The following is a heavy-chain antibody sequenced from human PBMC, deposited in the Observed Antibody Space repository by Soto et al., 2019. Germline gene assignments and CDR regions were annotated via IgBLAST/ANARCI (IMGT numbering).Heavy chain of an antibody. V-gene: IGHV3-48*01. CDR1: GFTFSSYS. CDR2: IRSSGSAI. CDR3: ATPSGSPGAFDI. D-gene: IGHD5-12*01. Sequence: PGGSLRLSCAASGFTFSSYSMNWVRQAPGKGLEWISYIRSSGSAIYYADSVKGRFTISRDNAKNSLYLQMNSLRAEDTAVYYWATPSGSPGAFDIWGQGTMVTVSS. J-gene: IGHJ3*02.